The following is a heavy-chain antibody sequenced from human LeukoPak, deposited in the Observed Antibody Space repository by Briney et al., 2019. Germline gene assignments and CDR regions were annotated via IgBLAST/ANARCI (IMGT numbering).Heavy chain of an antibody. J-gene: IGHJ4*02. CDR2: IIPILGIA. D-gene: IGHD3-10*01. V-gene: IGHV1-69*04. CDR3: ARLTPSTMVRGVIDFDY. Sequence: SVKVSCKASGGTFSSYAISWVRQAPGQGLEWMGRIIPILGIANYAQKFQGRVTITADKSTSTAYMELSSLRSEDTAVYYCARLTPSTMVRGVIDFDYWGQGALVTVSS. CDR1: GGTFSSYA.